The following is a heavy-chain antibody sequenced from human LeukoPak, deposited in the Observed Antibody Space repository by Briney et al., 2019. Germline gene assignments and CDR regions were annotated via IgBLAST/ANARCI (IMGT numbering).Heavy chain of an antibody. Sequence: GGSLRLSCAASGFTFSSDWMSWVRQAPGKGLEWVANIKKDGSDYYYVDSVKGRFTISRDNAKNSLYLQMNSLRAEDTAVYYCARGGRNLDSWGQGTLVTVSS. J-gene: IGHJ4*02. CDR1: GFTFSSDW. V-gene: IGHV3-7*01. CDR3: ARGGRNLDS. D-gene: IGHD1-14*01. CDR2: IKKDGSDY.